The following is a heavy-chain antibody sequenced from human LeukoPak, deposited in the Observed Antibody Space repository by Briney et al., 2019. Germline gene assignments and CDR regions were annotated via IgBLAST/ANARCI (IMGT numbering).Heavy chain of an antibody. D-gene: IGHD3-10*01. CDR1: GFTFSSYA. V-gene: IGHV3-23*01. J-gene: IGHJ4*02. CDR2: ISGSGGST. Sequence: GGSLRLSCAASGFTFSSYAMSWVRRAPGKGLEWVSAISGSGGSTYYADSVKGRFTISRDNSKNTLYLQMNSLRAEDTAVYYCAKAYYGSGSYPIFDYWGQGTLVTVSS. CDR3: AKAYYGSGSYPIFDY.